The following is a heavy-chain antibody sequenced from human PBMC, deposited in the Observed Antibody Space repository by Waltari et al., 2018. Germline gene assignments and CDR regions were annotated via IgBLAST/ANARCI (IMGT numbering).Heavy chain of an antibody. V-gene: IGHV1-3*02. Sequence: QVQLVQAGAEVKKPGASVKVSCKASGYTFTSYAMHWVRQAPGQKLEWIGRSKVGNSNTRYYQEFQGMVAITRDTATSTAYMGLCSLRSEDMAVYYCARSSGSYSMDVWGKGTTVTVSS. J-gene: IGHJ6*03. CDR2: SKVGNSNT. D-gene: IGHD1-26*01. CDR1: GYTFTSYA. CDR3: ARSSGSYSMDV.